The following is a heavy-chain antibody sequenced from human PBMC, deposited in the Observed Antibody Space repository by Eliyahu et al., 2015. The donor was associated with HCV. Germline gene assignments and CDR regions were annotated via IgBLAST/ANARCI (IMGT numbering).Heavy chain of an antibody. V-gene: IGHV4-34*01. CDR2: INHSGST. D-gene: IGHD6-19*01. J-gene: IGHJ6*02. CDR3: ARGLDLGVAPLGMDV. Sequence: QVQLQQWGAGLLKPSETLSLTCAVYGGSFSGYYWSWIRQPPGKGLEWIGEINHSGSTNYNPSLKSRVTISVDTSKNQFSLKLSSVTAADTAVYYCARGLDLGVAPLGMDVWGQGTTVTVSS. CDR1: GGSFSGYY.